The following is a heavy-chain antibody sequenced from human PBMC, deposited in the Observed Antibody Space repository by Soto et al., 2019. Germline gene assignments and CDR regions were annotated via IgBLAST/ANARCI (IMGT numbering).Heavy chain of an antibody. Sequence: QITLKESGPTLVKPTQTLTLTCTFSGFSLSTSGVGVGWIRQPPGKALEWLALIYWDCDKRYSPSLKRRLNFTKDTSKNQVGLTMTNMDPVDTATYYCEPAEWGAAAGYFDHWSQGTLVTVSS. D-gene: IGHD6-13*01. CDR1: GFSLSTSGVG. CDR2: IYWDCDK. V-gene: IGHV2-5*02. J-gene: IGHJ4*02. CDR3: EPAEWGAAAGYFDH.